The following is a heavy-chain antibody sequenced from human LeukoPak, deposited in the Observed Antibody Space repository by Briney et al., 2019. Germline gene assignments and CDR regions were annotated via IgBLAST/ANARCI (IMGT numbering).Heavy chain of an antibody. CDR3: ARIFDRDI. Sequence: PSETLSLTCTVSGGPIRNSYWSWVRHSAGTGMQWIGRIHGTLGSTNHNPSLKSRVVMSLDTSSNQFSLRLSAMRAADTATYYCARIFDRDIWGQGTLVTVSP. J-gene: IGHJ3*02. V-gene: IGHV4-4*07. CDR1: GGPIRNSY. CDR2: IHGTLGST. D-gene: IGHD3-3*01.